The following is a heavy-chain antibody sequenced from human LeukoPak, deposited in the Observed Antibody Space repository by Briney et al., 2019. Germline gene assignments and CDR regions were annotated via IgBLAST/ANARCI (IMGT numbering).Heavy chain of an antibody. D-gene: IGHD1-26*01. J-gene: IGHJ4*02. CDR1: GFTFSSYG. CDR3: AKDHHEWASNYYFDY. Sequence: PGGSLRLSCAASGFTFSSYGMHWVRQAPGKGLEGVAVISYDGSNKYYADSVKGRFTISRDNSKNTLYLQMNSLRDEDTAVYYCAKDHHEWASNYYFDYWGQGTLVTVSS. CDR2: ISYDGSNK. V-gene: IGHV3-30*18.